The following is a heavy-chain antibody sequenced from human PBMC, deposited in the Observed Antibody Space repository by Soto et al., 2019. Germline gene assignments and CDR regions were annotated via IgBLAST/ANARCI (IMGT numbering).Heavy chain of an antibody. Sequence: QVQLVQSGAEVKKPGASVKVSCKASGYTFTSYAMHWVRQAPGQRLEWMGWINAGNGNTKYSQKFQGRVTITRDTSASTAYMEVSSLRSEDTAVYYCARDHRLAVGTFDYWGQGTLVTVSS. J-gene: IGHJ4*02. CDR2: INAGNGNT. CDR1: GYTFTSYA. V-gene: IGHV1-3*01. D-gene: IGHD6-19*01. CDR3: ARDHRLAVGTFDY.